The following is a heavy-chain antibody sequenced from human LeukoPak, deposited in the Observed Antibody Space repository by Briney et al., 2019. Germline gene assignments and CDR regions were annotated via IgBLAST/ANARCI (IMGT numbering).Heavy chain of an antibody. V-gene: IGHV3-21*01. CDR3: ASWTSYDNSLRFDY. Sequence: PGGSLRLSCAASGFTFSSYSMNWVRQAPGKGLEWVSSISSGSSYIYYADSVKGRFTISRDNAKNSLYLQMNSLRAEDTAVYYCASWTSYDNSLRFDYWGQGTLVTISS. CDR2: ISSGSSYI. CDR1: GFTFSSYS. D-gene: IGHD3-22*01. J-gene: IGHJ4*02.